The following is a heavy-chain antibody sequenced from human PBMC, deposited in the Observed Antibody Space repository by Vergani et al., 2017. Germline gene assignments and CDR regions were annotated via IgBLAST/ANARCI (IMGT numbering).Heavy chain of an antibody. CDR1: GFTFSSYA. V-gene: IGHV3-23*01. J-gene: IGHJ6*03. CDR3: AKGRSLHYYYYMDV. D-gene: IGHD1-26*01. Sequence: EVQLLESGGGLVQPGGSLRLSCAASGFTFSSYAMSWVRQAPGKGLEWVSAIRGSGGSTYYADSVKGRFTITRDNSKNTLYLQMNSLRAEDTAVYYCAKGRSLHYYYYMDVWGKGTTVTVSS. CDR2: IRGSGGST.